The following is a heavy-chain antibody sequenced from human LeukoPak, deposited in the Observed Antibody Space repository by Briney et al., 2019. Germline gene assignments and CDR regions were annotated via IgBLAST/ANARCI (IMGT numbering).Heavy chain of an antibody. J-gene: IGHJ4*02. CDR2: IIPIFGTA. V-gene: IGHV1-69*06. CDR1: GYTFTTYD. Sequence: SVMVSCKASGYTFTTYDINWVRQAPGQGLEWMGGIIPIFGTANYAQKFQGRVTITADKSTSTAYMELSSLRSEDTAVYYCARMDGRSDKYFSPKYFDYWGQGTLVTVSS. CDR3: ARMDGRSDKYFSPKYFDY. D-gene: IGHD2/OR15-2a*01.